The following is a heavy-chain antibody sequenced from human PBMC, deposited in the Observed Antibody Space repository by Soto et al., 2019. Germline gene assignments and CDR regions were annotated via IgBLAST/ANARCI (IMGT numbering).Heavy chain of an antibody. V-gene: IGHV3-64*01. D-gene: IGHD3-10*01. Sequence: GGSLRLSCAASGFSFSNYPMHWVRQAPGKRLEFVSVISSNGGSTYYANSVKGRVTISSDNSKNTLFLQMASLRAEDMAVYYCARGWYYGSGSVVGGHLDYWGQGTLVTVSS. CDR2: ISSNGGST. CDR1: GFSFSNYP. J-gene: IGHJ4*02. CDR3: ARGWYYGSGSVVGGHLDY.